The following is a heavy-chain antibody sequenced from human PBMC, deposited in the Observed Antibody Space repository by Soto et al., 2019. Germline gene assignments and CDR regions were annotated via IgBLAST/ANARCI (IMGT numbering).Heavy chain of an antibody. J-gene: IGHJ4*02. CDR2: MSGSGATT. D-gene: IGHD2-8*02. Sequence: EVQLLESGGGFVQPGGSLRLSCAASGFTFSTYAMSWVRQSPGKGREWVSAMSGSGATTHHADSVKGRFTISRDNSKNTLYRQLNSRRAEDTAVYFCAKGSSCTSVSWHLAPFEFWGQGTLVTVSS. CDR3: AKGSSCTSVSWHLAPFEF. V-gene: IGHV3-23*01. CDR1: GFTFSTYA.